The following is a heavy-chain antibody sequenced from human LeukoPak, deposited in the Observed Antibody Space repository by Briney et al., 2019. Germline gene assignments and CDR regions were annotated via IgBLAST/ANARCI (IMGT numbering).Heavy chain of an antibody. CDR2: ISVYNGNT. D-gene: IGHD3-16*02. Sequence: ASVKVSCKASGYTFTSYGISWVRQAPGQGLEWMGWISVYNGNTNYAQKLQGRVTMTTDTSTSTAYMELRSLRSDDTAVYYCARGQVHDYVWGSYRYPFDYWGQGTLVTVSS. CDR3: ARGQVHDYVWGSYRYPFDY. J-gene: IGHJ4*02. CDR1: GYTFTSYG. V-gene: IGHV1-18*01.